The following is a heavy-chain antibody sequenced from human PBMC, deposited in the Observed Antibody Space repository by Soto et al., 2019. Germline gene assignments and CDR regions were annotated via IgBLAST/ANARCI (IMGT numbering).Heavy chain of an antibody. Sequence: QITLKESGPTLVKPTQTLTLTCTCSGFSLNTSGVGVGWIRQPPGKALEWLALIYWDDDKRYSPSLKSRLTITKDTSKNQVVLTMTNMDPVDTATYYCAHRRDGGYCSGGSCYSVPGWFDPWGQGTLVTVSS. J-gene: IGHJ5*02. CDR1: GFSLNTSGVG. CDR2: IYWDDDK. D-gene: IGHD2-15*01. CDR3: AHRRDGGYCSGGSCYSVPGWFDP. V-gene: IGHV2-5*02.